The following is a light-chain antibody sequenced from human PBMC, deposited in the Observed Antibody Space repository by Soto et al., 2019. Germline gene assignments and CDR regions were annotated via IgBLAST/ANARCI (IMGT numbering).Light chain of an antibody. J-gene: IGLJ3*02. CDR1: SSDVGGYNF. V-gene: IGLV2-14*03. Sequence: QSVLTQPASVSGSPGQSITISCTGTSSDVGGYNFVSWYQQHPGKAPRLLIYDVTNRPSGVSNRFSGSKSGNAASLTISGLQPEDEADYYCSSWTTTSTLLFGGGTKLTV. CDR2: DVT. CDR3: SSWTTTSTLL.